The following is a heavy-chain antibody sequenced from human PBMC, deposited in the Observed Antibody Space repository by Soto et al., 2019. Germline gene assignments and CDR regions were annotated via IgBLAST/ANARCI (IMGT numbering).Heavy chain of an antibody. CDR2: INAGNGNT. D-gene: IGHD6-13*01. V-gene: IGHV1-3*01. J-gene: IGHJ4*02. CDR1: GYTFTSYA. Sequence: GASVKVSCKASGYTFTSYAMHWVRQAPGQRLEWMGWINAGNGNTKYSQKFQGRVTITRDTSASTAYMELSSLRSEDTAVYYCAVGEGAAAGTVYWGQGTLVTVSS. CDR3: AVGEGAAAGTVY.